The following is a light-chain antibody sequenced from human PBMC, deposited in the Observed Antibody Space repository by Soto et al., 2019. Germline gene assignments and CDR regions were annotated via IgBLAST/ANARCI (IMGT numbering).Light chain of an antibody. Sequence: DFHMAQSPSSLSASVLGIVTITCRASQSIRIYLNWYQQKPGKAPKLLISDASTLQSGVPSRFSATGSGTDFTLTISSLQPEDIATYYCQQSYSFPITFGQGTRLEIK. CDR1: QSIRIY. CDR3: QQSYSFPIT. V-gene: IGKV1-39*01. CDR2: DAS. J-gene: IGKJ5*01.